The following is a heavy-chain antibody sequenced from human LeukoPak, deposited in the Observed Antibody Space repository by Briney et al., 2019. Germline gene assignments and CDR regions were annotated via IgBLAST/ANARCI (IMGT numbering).Heavy chain of an antibody. Sequence: PSETLSLTCAVYGGSFSGYYWSWIRQPPGKGLEWIGEINHSGSTNYNPSLKSRVTISVDTSKNQFSLKLSSVTAADTAVYYCARDGVRRAGGYYYYGMDVWGQGTTVTVSS. D-gene: IGHD1-1*01. CDR1: GGSFSGYY. V-gene: IGHV4-34*01. J-gene: IGHJ6*02. CDR2: INHSGST. CDR3: ARDGVRRAGGYYYYGMDV.